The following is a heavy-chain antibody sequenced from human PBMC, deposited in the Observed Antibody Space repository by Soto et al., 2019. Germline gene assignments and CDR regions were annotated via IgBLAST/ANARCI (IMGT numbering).Heavy chain of an antibody. CDR3: ARGGSSYYYGMDV. CDR2: IYHSGST. V-gene: IGHV4-4*03. CDR1: GGSISSSNW. Sequence: PETLSLTCAVSGGSISSSNWWGWVRQPPGKGLEWIGEIYHSGSTNYNPSLKSRVTISVDKSKNQFSLKLSSVTAADTAVYYCARGGSSYYYGMDVWCQGHTVT. J-gene: IGHJ6*02. D-gene: IGHD3-16*01.